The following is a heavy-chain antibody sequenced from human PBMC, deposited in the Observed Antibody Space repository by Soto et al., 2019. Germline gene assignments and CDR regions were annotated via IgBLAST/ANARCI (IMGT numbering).Heavy chain of an antibody. CDR1: GFIFSNNG. D-gene: IGHD3-10*02. Sequence: GGSLRLSCLVSGFIFSNNGMHWVRQTPGKGLEWVAFMSYDGSDTFYADSVKGRFTISRDNSKNTLFLHMSNLRAEDTAMYYCTIVRVADSALDHWGQGTLVTVSS. V-gene: IGHV3-30*02. J-gene: IGHJ4*02. CDR2: MSYDGSDT. CDR3: TIVRVADSALDH.